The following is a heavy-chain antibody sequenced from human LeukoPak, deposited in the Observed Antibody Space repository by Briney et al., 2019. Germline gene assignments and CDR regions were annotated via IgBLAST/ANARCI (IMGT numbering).Heavy chain of an antibody. V-gene: IGHV3-48*01. J-gene: IGHJ4*02. CDR2: ISSSSRTI. CDR1: GSSFSRHS. CDR3: ARDLKARIAVAGSLGY. D-gene: IGHD6-19*01. Sequence: GGSLRLSCTGFGSSFSRHSMNWVRQAPGKGLEWVSYISSSSRTIYYADSVKGRFTISRDNAKNSLYLQMNSLRAEDTAVYYCARDLKARIAVAGSLGYWGQGTLVTVSS.